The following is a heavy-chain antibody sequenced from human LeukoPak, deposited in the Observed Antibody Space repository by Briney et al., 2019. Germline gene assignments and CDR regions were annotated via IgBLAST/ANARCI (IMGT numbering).Heavy chain of an antibody. D-gene: IGHD6-19*01. V-gene: IGHV3-33*01. Sequence: HPGRSLRLSCAAPGYTFSSHGMYWVRQAPGKGLEWVALIWYDGSQKYYADSVKGRFTISRDNSKNTLSLQMDSLRAEDTAVYFCARLYSSGWADCWGQGTLVTVSS. CDR1: GYTFSSHG. CDR2: IWYDGSQK. J-gene: IGHJ4*02. CDR3: ARLYSSGWADC.